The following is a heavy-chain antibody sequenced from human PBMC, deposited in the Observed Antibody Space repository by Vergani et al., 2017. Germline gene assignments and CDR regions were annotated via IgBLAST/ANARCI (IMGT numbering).Heavy chain of an antibody. D-gene: IGHD1-26*01. CDR2: ISWNSGSI. V-gene: IGHV3-9*01. CDR3: AKGGGTWGARFSLGVDY. CDR1: GFTFDDYA. J-gene: IGHJ4*02. Sequence: EVQLLESGGGLVQPGGSLRLSCAASGFTFDDYAMHWVRQAPGKGLEWVSGISWNSGSIGYADSVKGRFTISRDNAKNSLYLQMNRLRAEDTALYYCAKGGGTWGARFSLGVDYWGQGTLVTVSS.